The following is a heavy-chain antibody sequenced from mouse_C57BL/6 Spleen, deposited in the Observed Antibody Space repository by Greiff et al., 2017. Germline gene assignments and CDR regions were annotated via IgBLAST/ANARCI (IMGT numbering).Heavy chain of an antibody. Sequence: VQLQESGAELVRPGASVTLSCKASGYTFTDYEMHWVKQTPVYGLEWSGAIAPETGGTAYTQKFKDKAILTADKSSRTAYMELRSLTYEDSAVYYCTPLQGYVDVWGTGTTVTVSS. CDR2: IAPETGGT. D-gene: IGHD6-1*01. J-gene: IGHJ1*03. CDR1: GYTFTDYE. V-gene: IGHV1-15*01. CDR3: TPLQGYVDV.